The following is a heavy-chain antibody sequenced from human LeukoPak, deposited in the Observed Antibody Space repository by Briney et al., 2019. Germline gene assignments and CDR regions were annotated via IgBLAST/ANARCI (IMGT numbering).Heavy chain of an antibody. Sequence: PGGSLRLSCAVSGFTFNNYAMSWVRQAPGKGLEWVSGITGSGGTTYYADSVKGRFTISRDNAKNSLYLQMNSLRAEDTAVYYCAKGEPAPFQHWGQGTLVTVSS. CDR2: ITGSGGTT. D-gene: IGHD1-26*01. CDR3: AKGEPAPFQH. V-gene: IGHV3-23*01. J-gene: IGHJ1*01. CDR1: GFTFNNYA.